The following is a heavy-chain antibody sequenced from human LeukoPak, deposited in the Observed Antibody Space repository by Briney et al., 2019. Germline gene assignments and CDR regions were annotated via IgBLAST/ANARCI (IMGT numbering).Heavy chain of an antibody. V-gene: IGHV1-24*01. CDR2: FDPEDGET. D-gene: IGHD1-26*01. CDR1: GYTLTELS. CDR3: ARDRPLGAVGTNRDFLYRVYFQH. Sequence: ASVKVSCKVSGYTLTELSMHWVRQAPGKGLEWMGGFDPEDGETIYAQKFQGRVTMTEDTSTDTAYMELSSLRSEDTAVYYCARDRPLGAVGTNRDFLYRVYFQHWGQGTLVTVSS. J-gene: IGHJ1*01.